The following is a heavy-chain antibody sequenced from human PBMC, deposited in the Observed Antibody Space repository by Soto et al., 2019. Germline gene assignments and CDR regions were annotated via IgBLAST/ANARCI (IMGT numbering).Heavy chain of an antibody. J-gene: IGHJ4*02. D-gene: IGHD3-16*01. CDR3: ARGRYALDY. Sequence: QVQLVESGGGLVKPGGSLRLSCAASGFTLSDYYMSWIRQAPGKGLEWVSHISGSGNTIDYADSVKGRFTISRDNAKNSLYLQMNILRDDDTAVFYCARGRYALDYWGQGTRVTVSS. CDR2: ISGSGNTI. CDR1: GFTLSDYY. V-gene: IGHV3-11*01.